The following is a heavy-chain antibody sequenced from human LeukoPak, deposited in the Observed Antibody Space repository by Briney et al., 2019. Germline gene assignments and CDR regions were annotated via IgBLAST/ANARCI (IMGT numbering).Heavy chain of an antibody. D-gene: IGHD3-10*01. Sequence: SETLSLTCAVYGGSFSGYYWSWIRQPPGKGPEWIGEINHSGSTNYNPSLKSRVTISVDTSKNQFSLKLSSVTAADTAVYYCARGRIGFGELLSYYFDYWGQGTLVTVSS. V-gene: IGHV4-34*01. CDR1: GGSFSGYY. J-gene: IGHJ4*02. CDR3: ARGRIGFGELLSYYFDY. CDR2: INHSGST.